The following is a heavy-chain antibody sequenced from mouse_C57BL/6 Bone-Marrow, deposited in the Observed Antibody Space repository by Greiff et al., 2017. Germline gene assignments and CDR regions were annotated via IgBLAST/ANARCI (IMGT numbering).Heavy chain of an antibody. D-gene: IGHD1-1*01. J-gene: IGHJ4*01. CDR1: GYTFTDYN. CDR2: INPNNGGT. V-gene: IGHV1-18*01. Sequence: VQLQQSGPELVKPGASVKIPCKASGYTFTDYNMDWVKQSHGKSLEWIGDINPNNGGTIYNQKFKGKATLTVDKSSSTAYMELRSLTSEDTAVYYCAAVVATYYAMDYWGQGTSVTVSS. CDR3: AAVVATYYAMDY.